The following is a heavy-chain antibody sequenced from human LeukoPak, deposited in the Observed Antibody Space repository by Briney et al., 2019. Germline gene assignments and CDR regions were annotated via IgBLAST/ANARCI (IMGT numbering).Heavy chain of an antibody. CDR2: IYYSGST. CDR1: GGSISSGGYY. CDR3: ARGRAPWIQLWMGTFDY. V-gene: IGHV4-31*03. Sequence: SETLSLTCTVSGGSISSGGYYWSWIRQHPGKGLEWIGYIYYSGSTYYNPSLKSRVTISVDTSKNQFSLKLSSVTAADTAVYYCARGRAPWIQLWMGTFDYWGQGTLVTVSS. J-gene: IGHJ4*02. D-gene: IGHD5-18*01.